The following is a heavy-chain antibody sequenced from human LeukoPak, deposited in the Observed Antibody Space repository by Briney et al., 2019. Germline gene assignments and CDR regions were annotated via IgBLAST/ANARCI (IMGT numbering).Heavy chain of an antibody. D-gene: IGHD2-21*01. Sequence: GGSLRLSCVASGFSFGNYAMSWVRQAPGKGLQWVSQISGTGGATWYAGFARDRFTISRDNSKKTLYLQMSGLRVVDTAMYYCVKDPRDTYGTNWFVSWGQGTLLIVSS. CDR1: GFSFGNYA. CDR3: VKDPRDTYGTNWFVS. J-gene: IGHJ5*01. CDR2: ISGTGGAT. V-gene: IGHV3-23*01.